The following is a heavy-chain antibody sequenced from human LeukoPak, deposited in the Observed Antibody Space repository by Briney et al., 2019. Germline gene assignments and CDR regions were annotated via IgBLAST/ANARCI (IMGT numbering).Heavy chain of an antibody. CDR1: GFTFSRPP. CDR3: ASWRGSGSGSFSGPLDY. V-gene: IGHV3-30-3*01. J-gene: IGHJ4*02. CDR2: VSSDGSSK. Sequence: GSLRLSCAASGFTFSRPPMHWVRQAPGKGLGWVAFVSSDGSSKYYGDSVKGRFIISRDSSENMLHLQMNSLRAEDTAVYYCASWRGSGSGSFSGPLDYWGQGTLVTVSS. D-gene: IGHD3-10*01.